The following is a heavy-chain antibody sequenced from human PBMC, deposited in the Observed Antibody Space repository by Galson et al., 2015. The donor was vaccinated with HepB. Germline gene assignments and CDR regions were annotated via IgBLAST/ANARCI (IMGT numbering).Heavy chain of an antibody. D-gene: IGHD6-13*01. J-gene: IGHJ4*02. V-gene: IGHV3-33*08. CDR1: GFSFSSYA. CDR3: ASSGDRSNTAAV. Sequence: SLRLSCAASGFSFSSYAMHWVRQAPGKGLVWVAVIWFDGSNKYYTESVKGRFTISRDNSKNTLYLQMNSLRVDDTAVHFCASSGDRSNTAAVWGQGTLVTVSS. CDR2: IWFDGSNK.